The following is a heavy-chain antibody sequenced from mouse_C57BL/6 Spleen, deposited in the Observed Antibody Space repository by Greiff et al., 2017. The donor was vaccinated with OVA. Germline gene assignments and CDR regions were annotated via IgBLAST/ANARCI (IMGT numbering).Heavy chain of an antibody. V-gene: IGHV1-80*01. CDR1: GYAFSSYW. Sequence: VKLLQSGAELVKPGASVKLSCKASGYAFSSYWMNWVKQRPGKGLEWIGQIYPGDGDTNYNGKFTGKATLTADKSSRTAYMQLGSLTSEDSAVYFCARGAYGYAMDYWGQGTSVTVSS. D-gene: IGHD1-1*01. J-gene: IGHJ4*01. CDR2: IYPGDGDT. CDR3: ARGAYGYAMDY.